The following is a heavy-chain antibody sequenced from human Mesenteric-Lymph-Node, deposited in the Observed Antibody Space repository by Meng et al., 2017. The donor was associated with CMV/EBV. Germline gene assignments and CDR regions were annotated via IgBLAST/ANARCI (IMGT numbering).Heavy chain of an antibody. CDR2: IYSGGST. J-gene: IGHJ6*02. CDR3: ARDYWSSSGGMDV. Sequence: GGSLRLSCAASGFTVSSNYMSWVRQAPGKGLEWVSVIYSGGSTYYADSVKGRFTISRDNSKNTLYLQMNSLRAEDTAVYYCARDYWSSSGGMDVWGQGTTVTVS. D-gene: IGHD6-6*01. V-gene: IGHV3-53*01. CDR1: GFTVSSNY.